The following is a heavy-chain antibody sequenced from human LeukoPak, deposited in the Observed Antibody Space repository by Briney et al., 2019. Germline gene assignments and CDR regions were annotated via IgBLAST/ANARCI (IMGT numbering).Heavy chain of an antibody. D-gene: IGHD1-20*01. J-gene: IGHJ4*02. CDR3: ARATNWNVLSY. V-gene: IGHV4-59*01. CDR2: IYYTGST. CDR1: GGSISTDY. Sequence: PSETLSLTCTVSGGSISTDYWSWIRQPPGKGLEWIGYIYYTGSTNYNPSLNSRVTISLDTSKNQFSLKLRSVNAADTAVYYCARATNWNVLSYWGQGTLVTVSS.